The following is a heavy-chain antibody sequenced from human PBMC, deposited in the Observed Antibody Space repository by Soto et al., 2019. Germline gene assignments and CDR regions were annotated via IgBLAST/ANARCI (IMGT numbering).Heavy chain of an antibody. CDR3: ASPEKTSGSYYVGFDY. CDR2: ISYDGSNK. J-gene: IGHJ4*02. CDR1: GFTFSSYA. V-gene: IGHV3-30-3*01. Sequence: GGSLRLSCAASGFTFSSYAMHWVRQAPGKGLEWVAVISYDGSNKYYADSVKGRFTISRDNSKNTLYLQMNSLRAEDTAVYYCASPEKTSGSYYVGFDYWGQGTLVTVSS. D-gene: IGHD1-26*01.